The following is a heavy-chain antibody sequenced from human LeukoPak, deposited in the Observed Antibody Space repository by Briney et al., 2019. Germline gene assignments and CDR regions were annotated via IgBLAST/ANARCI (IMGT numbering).Heavy chain of an antibody. V-gene: IGHV3-30-3*01. CDR2: ISYDGSNK. CDR1: GFTFSSYA. Sequence: PGGSLRLSCAASGFTFSSYAMHWVRQAPGKGLEWVAVISYDGSNKYYADSVKGRFTISRVNSKNTLYLQMNSLRAEDTAVYYCARDGGGGGYYAYWGQGTLVTVS. J-gene: IGHJ4*02. D-gene: IGHD3-22*01. CDR3: ARDGGGGGYYAY.